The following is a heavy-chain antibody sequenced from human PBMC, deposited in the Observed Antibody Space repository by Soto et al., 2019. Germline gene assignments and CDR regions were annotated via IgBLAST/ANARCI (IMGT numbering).Heavy chain of an antibody. D-gene: IGHD2-2*01. Sequence: QLQLQESGPGLVKPSETLSLTCTVSGGSISSSSYYWGWIRQPPGKGLEWIGSIYYSGSTYYNPSLKSRVTISVDTSKNQFSLRLSSVTAADTAVYYCERQGDVVVPAANNWFDPWGQGTLVTVSS. CDR2: IYYSGST. V-gene: IGHV4-39*01. CDR1: GGSISSSSYY. CDR3: ERQGDVVVPAANNWFDP. J-gene: IGHJ5*02.